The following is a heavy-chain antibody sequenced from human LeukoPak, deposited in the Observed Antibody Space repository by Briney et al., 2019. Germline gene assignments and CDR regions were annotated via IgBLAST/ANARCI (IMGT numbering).Heavy chain of an antibody. CDR2: IKYDGNEK. V-gene: IGHV3-7*01. CDR3: ARGGTTFEH. CDR1: GFTFSVSW. J-gene: IGHJ4*02. D-gene: IGHD1-1*01. Sequence: GGSLRLSCAVSGFTFSVSWMSWLRQAPGKGLEWVANIKYDGNEKYYVDSVKGRFTISRDNVKNPLYLQMNSLSAEDTAVYYCARGGTTFEHWGQGILVTVSS.